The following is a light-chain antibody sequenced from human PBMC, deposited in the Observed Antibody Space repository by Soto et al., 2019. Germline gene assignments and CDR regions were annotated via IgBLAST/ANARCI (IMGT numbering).Light chain of an antibody. V-gene: IGKV1-9*01. CDR1: QGISSY. Sequence: DIQLTQSPSFLSASVGDRVTITCRASQGISSYLAWYQQIPGKAPKLLIYAASTLQSGVRSRLSGSGSGTDFTLTITSLQPEDFATYYGQPLNNYTLTFGGGTKVVIK. J-gene: IGKJ4*01. CDR2: AAS. CDR3: QPLNNYTLT.